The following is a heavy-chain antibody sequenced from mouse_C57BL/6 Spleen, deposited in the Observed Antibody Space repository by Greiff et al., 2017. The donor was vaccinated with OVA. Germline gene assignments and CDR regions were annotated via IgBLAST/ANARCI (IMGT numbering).Heavy chain of an antibody. CDR2: INPSNGGT. CDR3: ATGIYCGSSFGLLDY. CDR1: GYTFTSYW. Sequence: QVQLQQPGPELVKPGASVKMSCKASGYTFTSYWMNWVKQRTGQGLEWIGNINPSNGGTNYNEKFKSKATLTVDKSSRTAYMQLSSLTSEDSAVYYLATGIYCGSSFGLLDYWGQGTTLTVAS. V-gene: IGHV1-53*01. J-gene: IGHJ2*01. D-gene: IGHD1-1*01.